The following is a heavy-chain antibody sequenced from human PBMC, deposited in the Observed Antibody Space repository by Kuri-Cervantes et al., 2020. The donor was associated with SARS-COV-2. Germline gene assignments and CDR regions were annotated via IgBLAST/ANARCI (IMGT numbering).Heavy chain of an antibody. J-gene: IGHJ6*02. CDR3: ARDLIRGYSYGFFAMDV. V-gene: IGHV1-2*04. CDR2: INPNSGGT. Sequence: ASVKVTCKASGYTFTGYYMHWVRQAPGQGLEWMGWINPNSGGTNYAQKFQGWVTMTRDTSISTAYMELSRLRSDDTAVYYCARDLIRGYSYGFFAMDVWGQGTTVTISS. D-gene: IGHD5-18*01. CDR1: GYTFTGYY.